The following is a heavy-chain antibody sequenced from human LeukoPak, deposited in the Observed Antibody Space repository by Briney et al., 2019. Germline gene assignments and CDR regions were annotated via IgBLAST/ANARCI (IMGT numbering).Heavy chain of an antibody. D-gene: IGHD3-3*01. V-gene: IGHV4-34*01. Sequence: SETLSLTCAVYGGSFSGYYWSWIRQPAGKGLEWIGEINHSGSTNYNPSLKSRVTISVDTSKNQFSLKLSSVTAADTAVYYCARNMYYDFWSGYYPLFDYWGQGTLVTVSS. CDR3: ARNMYYDFWSGYYPLFDY. J-gene: IGHJ4*02. CDR2: INHSGST. CDR1: GGSFSGYY.